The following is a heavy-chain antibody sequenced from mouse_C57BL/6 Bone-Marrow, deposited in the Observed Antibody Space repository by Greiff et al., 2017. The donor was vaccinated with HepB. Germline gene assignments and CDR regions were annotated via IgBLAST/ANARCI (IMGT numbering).Heavy chain of an antibody. V-gene: IGHV14-1*01. D-gene: IGHD1-1*01. CDR3: TAPYSGSSYIAY. CDR2: IDPEDGDT. Sequence: EVKLEESGAELVRPGASVKLSCTASGFNIKDYYMHWVKQRPEQGLEWIGRIDPEDGDTEYAPKFQGKATMTADTSSNTAYLQLSSLTSEDTAVYYCTAPYSGSSYIAYWGQGTLVTVSA. J-gene: IGHJ3*01. CDR1: GFNIKDYY.